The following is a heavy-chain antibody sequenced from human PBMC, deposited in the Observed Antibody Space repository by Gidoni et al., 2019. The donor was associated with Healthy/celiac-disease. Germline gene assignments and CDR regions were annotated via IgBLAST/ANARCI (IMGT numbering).Heavy chain of an antibody. CDR2: INHSGST. Sequence: QVQLQQWGAGLLKPAETRYLTSAGDGGCYSGYDWSWIRQPPGKGLEWIGEINHSGSTNSNPSLKSRVTISVDTSKNQFSLKLSSVTAADTAVYYCAREFRGGYCSGGSCFDYWGQGTLVTVSS. J-gene: IGHJ4*02. CDR3: AREFRGGYCSGGSCFDY. V-gene: IGHV4-34*01. D-gene: IGHD2-15*01. CDR1: GGCYSGYD.